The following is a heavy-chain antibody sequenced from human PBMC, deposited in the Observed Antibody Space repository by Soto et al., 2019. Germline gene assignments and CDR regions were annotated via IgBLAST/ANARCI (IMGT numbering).Heavy chain of an antibody. Sequence: GGSLRLSCAASGFTFSSHAMTWVRQAPGKGLEWVSGLSDSGGSTYYADSVKGRFTISRDNSMNTLYLQMNSLRAEDTAVYYCARDTLGIRGSSSWYWFDPWGQGTLVTVSS. CDR3: ARDTLGIRGSSSWYWFDP. CDR2: LSDSGGST. CDR1: GFTFSSHA. V-gene: IGHV3-23*01. D-gene: IGHD6-13*01. J-gene: IGHJ5*02.